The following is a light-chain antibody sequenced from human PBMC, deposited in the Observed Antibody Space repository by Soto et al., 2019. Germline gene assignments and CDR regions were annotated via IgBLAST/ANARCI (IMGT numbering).Light chain of an antibody. J-gene: IGKJ1*01. V-gene: IGKV3-20*01. Sequence: EIVLTQSPATLSLSPRERATLSCRASQSVGSGLSWYQQKPGQAPRLLMYGASSRATGIPDRFSGSGPGTDFTLTISSLEPEDFAVYYCQQYGSSRWTVGQGTKVDIK. CDR2: GAS. CDR1: QSVGSG. CDR3: QQYGSSRWT.